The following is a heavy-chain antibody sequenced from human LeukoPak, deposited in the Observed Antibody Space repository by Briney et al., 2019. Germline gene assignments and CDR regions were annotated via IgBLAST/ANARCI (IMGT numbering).Heavy chain of an antibody. CDR2: FSYRGGA. D-gene: IGHD3-10*01. V-gene: IGHV4-39*07. J-gene: IGHJ3*02. CDR1: GGSIGSSSHF. CDR3: ARQVARSLISLRLVSLDSFDI. Sequence: SETLSLTCTASGGSIGSSSHFWGWIRQPSGKGLEWIGSFSYRGGAYHNPSLASRVTISRDTSTSQFSLKLRSVTAADTAVYYRARQVARSLISLRLVSLDSFDIWGQGTTVTVSS.